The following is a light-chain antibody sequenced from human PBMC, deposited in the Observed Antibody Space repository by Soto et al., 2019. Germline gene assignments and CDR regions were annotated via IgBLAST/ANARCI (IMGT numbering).Light chain of an antibody. Sequence: DIQMTQSPSTLSASVGDRVTITCRASQSISSWLAWYHQKPGTAPKLLIYKASNLESGVPSRFSGSGSGTEFTLTISSLQPDDFATYYCQQYSGSSPWTFGQGTRVEIK. V-gene: IGKV1-5*03. CDR3: QQYSGSSPWT. J-gene: IGKJ1*01. CDR2: KAS. CDR1: QSISSW.